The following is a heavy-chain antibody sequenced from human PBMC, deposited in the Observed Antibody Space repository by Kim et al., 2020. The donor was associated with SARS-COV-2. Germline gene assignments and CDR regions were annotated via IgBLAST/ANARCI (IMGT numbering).Heavy chain of an antibody. CDR3: ARGRITIFGVVTHFDD. CDR2: IYYSGST. V-gene: IGHV4-31*03. D-gene: IGHD3-3*01. CDR1: GGSISSGGYY. Sequence: SETLSLTCTVSGGSISSGGYYWSWIRQHPGKGLEWIGYIYYSGSTYYNPSLKSRVTISVDTSKNQFSLKLSSVTAADTAVYYCARGRITIFGVVTHFDDWGQGTLVTVSS. J-gene: IGHJ4*02.